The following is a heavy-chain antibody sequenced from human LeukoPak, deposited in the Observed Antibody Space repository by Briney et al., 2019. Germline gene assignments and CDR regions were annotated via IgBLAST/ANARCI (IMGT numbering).Heavy chain of an antibody. CDR2: IYHSGST. Sequence: SETLSLTCTVSGGSISSSSYYWGWIRQPPGKGLEWIGEIYHSGSTNYNPSLKSRVTISVDKSKNQFSLKLSSVTAADTAVYYCARTGGLGVAAAGDYWGQGTLVTVSS. J-gene: IGHJ4*02. CDR1: GGSISSSSYY. V-gene: IGHV4-39*07. CDR3: ARTGGLGVAAAGDY. D-gene: IGHD6-13*01.